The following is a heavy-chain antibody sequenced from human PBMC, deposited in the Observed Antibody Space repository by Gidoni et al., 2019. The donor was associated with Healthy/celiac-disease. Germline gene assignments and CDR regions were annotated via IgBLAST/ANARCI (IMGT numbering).Heavy chain of an antibody. CDR2: IKQDGSEK. CDR1: GFTFSSYW. J-gene: IGHJ5*02. V-gene: IGHV3-7*05. D-gene: IGHD3-22*01. CDR3: ARDIPPTSGYYYYSEDWFDP. Sequence: EVQLVESGGGLVQPGGSLRLSCAASGFTFSSYWMRWVRQAPGKGLEWVANIKQDGSEKYYVDSVKGRFTISRDNAKNSLYLQMNSLRAEDTAVYYCARDIPPTSGYYYYSEDWFDPWGQGTLVTVSS.